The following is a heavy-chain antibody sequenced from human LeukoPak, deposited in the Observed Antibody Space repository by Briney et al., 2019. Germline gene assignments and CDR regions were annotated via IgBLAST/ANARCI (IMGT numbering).Heavy chain of an antibody. Sequence: PSETLSLTCTVSGGSISSSSYYWGWIRQPPGKGLEWIGSIYYSGSTYYNPSLKSRVTISVDTSKNQFSLKLSSVTAADTAVYCCARLGAGTLLDYWGQGTLVTVSS. V-gene: IGHV4-39*01. D-gene: IGHD6-19*01. CDR2: IYYSGST. J-gene: IGHJ4*02. CDR1: GGSISSSSYY. CDR3: ARLGAGTLLDY.